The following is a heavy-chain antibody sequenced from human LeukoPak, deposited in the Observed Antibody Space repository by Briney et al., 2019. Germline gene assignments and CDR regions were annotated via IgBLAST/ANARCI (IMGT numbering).Heavy chain of an antibody. CDR1: GFTFSSSR. CDR3: ANFEPGYTSSWYAEF. D-gene: IGHD6-13*01. J-gene: IGHJ4*02. CDR2: ISSRGTTK. V-gene: IGHV3-48*01. Sequence: GGSLRLSCEVSGFTFSSSRMNWVRQAPGKGLEWVSYISSRGTTKHYADSVKGRFTISRDNAKNALYPQMNSLRVEDTAVYYCANFEPGYTSSWYAEFWGQGTLVTVSS.